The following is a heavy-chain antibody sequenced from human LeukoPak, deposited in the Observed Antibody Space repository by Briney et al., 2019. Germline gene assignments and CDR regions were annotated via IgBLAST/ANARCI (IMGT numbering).Heavy chain of an antibody. CDR1: GFTFSDYT. V-gene: IGHV3-7*01. D-gene: IGHD6-19*01. CDR2: IKQDGSEK. CDR3: ARELGSGWASPPWYFDL. J-gene: IGHJ2*01. Sequence: PGGSLRLSCAASGFTFSDYTMNWVRQAPGKGLEWVANIKQDGSEKYYVDSVKGRLTISRDNAKKSLYLQMNSPRAEDTAVYYCARELGSGWASPPWYFDLWGRGTLVTVSS.